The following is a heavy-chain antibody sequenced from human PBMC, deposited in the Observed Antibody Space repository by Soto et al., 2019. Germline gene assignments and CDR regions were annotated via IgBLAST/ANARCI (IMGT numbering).Heavy chain of an antibody. V-gene: IGHV3-7*01. D-gene: IGHD3-16*01. J-gene: IGHJ4*02. CDR1: GFTFSIHW. CDR3: VCGGNFFVY. Sequence: EVQLVESGGGLVQPGGSLRLSCAASGFTFSIHWMTWVRQPPGKGLEWVANINQDGSERYYVDSVRGRFTISRDNAKNSLYLQMNSLRAEDTAVYYCVCGGNFFVYWGQGTLVTVSP. CDR2: INQDGSER.